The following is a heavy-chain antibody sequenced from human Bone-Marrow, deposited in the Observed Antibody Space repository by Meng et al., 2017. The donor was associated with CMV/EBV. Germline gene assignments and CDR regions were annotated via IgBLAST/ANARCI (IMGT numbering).Heavy chain of an antibody. V-gene: IGHV3-48*04. CDR2: ISSSSSTI. Sequence: GGSLRLSCAASGFTFSSYWMSWVRQAPGKGLEWVSYISSSSSTIYYADSVKGRFTISRDNAKNSLYLQMNSLRAEDTAVYYCARLGWSSFDYWGQGTLVTVSS. CDR1: GFTFSSYW. CDR3: ARLGWSSFDY. D-gene: IGHD2-15*01. J-gene: IGHJ4*02.